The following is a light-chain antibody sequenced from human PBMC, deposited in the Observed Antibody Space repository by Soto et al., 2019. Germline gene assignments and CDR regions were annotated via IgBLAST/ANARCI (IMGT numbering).Light chain of an antibody. V-gene: IGKV3-11*01. J-gene: IGKJ4*01. CDR3: QQRFIWPPLT. CDR1: QSVGSY. Sequence: EVVLTQSPATLSLSPGERATLSCRASQSVGSYLAWYQQKPSQAPRLLIYDASNRATGIPARFSGSGSGTDFTLTISSLEPEDFAVYYCQQRFIWPPLTFGGGTKVEIK. CDR2: DAS.